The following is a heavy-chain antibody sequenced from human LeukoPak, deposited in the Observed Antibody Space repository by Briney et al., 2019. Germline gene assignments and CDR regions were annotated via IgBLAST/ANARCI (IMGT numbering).Heavy chain of an antibody. J-gene: IGHJ4*02. Sequence: PGGSLRLSCAASGFTFSSYSMNWVRQAPGRGLEWVANIKEDGSEKYYADSVKGRFTISRDNAKNSLYLQMNSLRAEDTAVYYCARKVPAMASDYWGQGTLVTVSS. CDR1: GFTFSSYS. CDR2: IKEDGSEK. CDR3: ARKVPAMASDY. V-gene: IGHV3-7*01. D-gene: IGHD5-18*01.